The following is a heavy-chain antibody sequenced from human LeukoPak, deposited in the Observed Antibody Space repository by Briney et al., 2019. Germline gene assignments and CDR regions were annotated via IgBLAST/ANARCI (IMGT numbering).Heavy chain of an antibody. Sequence: GGSLRLSCAASGFTFSSYGMHWVRQAPGKGLGWAAVISYDGSNKYYADSVKGRFTISRDNSKNTLYLQMNSLRAEDTAVYYCARLAATSLDYWGQGTLVTVSS. J-gene: IGHJ4*02. CDR2: ISYDGSNK. CDR3: ARLAATSLDY. D-gene: IGHD2-15*01. V-gene: IGHV3-30*03. CDR1: GFTFSSYG.